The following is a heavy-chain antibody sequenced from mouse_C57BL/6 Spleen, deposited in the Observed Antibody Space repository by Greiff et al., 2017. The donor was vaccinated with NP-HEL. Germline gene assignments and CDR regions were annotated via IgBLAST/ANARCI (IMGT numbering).Heavy chain of an antibody. CDR3: ALITTVVNYFDY. J-gene: IGHJ2*01. CDR2: IDPSDSYT. D-gene: IGHD1-1*01. V-gene: IGHV1-59*01. Sequence: VQLQQSGAELVRPGTSVKLSCKASGYTFTSYWMHWVKQRPGQGLEWIGVIDPSDSYTNYNQKFKGKATLTVDTSSSTAYMQLSSLTSEDSAVYYCALITTVVNYFDYWGQGTTLTVSS. CDR1: GYTFTSYW.